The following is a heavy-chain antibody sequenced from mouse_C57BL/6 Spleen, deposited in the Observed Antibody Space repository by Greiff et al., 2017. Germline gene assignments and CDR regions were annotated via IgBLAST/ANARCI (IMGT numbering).Heavy chain of an antibody. CDR3: TSYYDSGYFDY. J-gene: IGHJ2*01. Sequence: QVQLQQSGAELVRPGASVTLSCKASGYTFTDYEMHWVKQTPVHGLEWIGAIDPETGGTAYNQKFKGKAILTADKSSRPAYMELRRLTSEDSAVYYCTSYYDSGYFDYWGQGTTLTVSS. V-gene: IGHV1-15*01. D-gene: IGHD2-4*01. CDR1: GYTFTDYE. CDR2: IDPETGGT.